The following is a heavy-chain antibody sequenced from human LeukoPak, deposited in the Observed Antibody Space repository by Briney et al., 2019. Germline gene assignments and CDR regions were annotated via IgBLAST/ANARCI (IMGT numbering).Heavy chain of an antibody. V-gene: IGHV1-2*02. CDR1: GYTFTGYY. D-gene: IGHD6-13*01. Sequence: SVNVSCKPSGYTFTGYYMHWVRQAPGQGLEWMGWINPNSGGTNYEQKFQGRVTMTRDTSVSTAYMELSRLRSDDTAVYYCASSSGVGAAAGGYSWFDPWGQGSLVTVS. J-gene: IGHJ5*02. CDR2: INPNSGGT. CDR3: ASSSGVGAAAGGYSWFDP.